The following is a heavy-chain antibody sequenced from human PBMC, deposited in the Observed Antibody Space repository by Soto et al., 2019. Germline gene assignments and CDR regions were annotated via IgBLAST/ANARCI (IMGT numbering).Heavy chain of an antibody. V-gene: IGHV1-69*13. CDR1: GGTFSSYA. CDR2: IIPIFGTA. D-gene: IGHD6-13*01. J-gene: IGHJ4*02. CDR3: ARGMEAEAGTGPGDY. Sequence: SVKVSCKASGGTFSSYAISWVRQAPGQGLEWMGGIIPIFGTANYAQKFQGRVTITADESTSTAYMELSSLRSEDTAVYYCARGMEAEAGTGPGDYWGQGTLVTVSS.